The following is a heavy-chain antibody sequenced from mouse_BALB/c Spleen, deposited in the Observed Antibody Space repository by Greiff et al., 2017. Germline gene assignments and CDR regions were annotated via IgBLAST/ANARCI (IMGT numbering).Heavy chain of an antibody. CDR1: GFTFSSYG. CDR3: ARDRNYGGFDY. CDR2: INSNGGST. V-gene: IGHV5-6-3*01. J-gene: IGHJ2*01. D-gene: IGHD2-5*01. Sequence: EVQRVESGGGLVQPGGSLKLSCAASGFTFSSYGMSWVRQTPDKRLELVATINSNGGSTYYPDSVKGRFTISRDNAKNTLYLQMSSLKSEDTAMYYCARDRNYGGFDYWGQGTTLTVSS.